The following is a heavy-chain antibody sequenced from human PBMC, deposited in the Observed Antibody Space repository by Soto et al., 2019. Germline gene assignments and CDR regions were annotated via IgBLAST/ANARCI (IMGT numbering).Heavy chain of an antibody. CDR3: ARSPRSSPYFDY. V-gene: IGHV5-51*01. J-gene: IGHJ4*02. D-gene: IGHD6-13*01. Sequence: GESLKISCRCAGYTFSNFWIAWVRHLPGKGLEWMGIIYPGDHETRYSPSFHGKVTISADKSINTAYLQWSSLEASDSAFYYCARSPRSSPYFDYWGQGALVTVSS. CDR1: GYTFSNFW. CDR2: IYPGDHET.